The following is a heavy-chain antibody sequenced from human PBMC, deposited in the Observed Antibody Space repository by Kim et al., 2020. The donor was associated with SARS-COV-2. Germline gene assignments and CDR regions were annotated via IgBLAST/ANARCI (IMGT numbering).Heavy chain of an antibody. CDR2: IKQDGSEK. Sequence: GGSLRLSCAASGFTFSSYWMSWVRQAPGKGLEWVANIKQDGSEKYYVDSVKGRFTISRDNAKNSLYLQMNSLRAEDTAVYYCAREDIVVVPAAMGRDYYYGMDVWGQGTTVTVSS. CDR1: GFTFSSYW. CDR3: AREDIVVVPAAMGRDYYYGMDV. J-gene: IGHJ6*02. V-gene: IGHV3-7*03. D-gene: IGHD2-2*01.